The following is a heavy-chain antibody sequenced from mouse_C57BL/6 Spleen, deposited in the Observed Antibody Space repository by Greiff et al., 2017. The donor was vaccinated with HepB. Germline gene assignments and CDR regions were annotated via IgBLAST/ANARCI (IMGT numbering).Heavy chain of an antibody. Sequence: VQRVESGAELVKPGASVKLSCTASGFNIKDYYMHWVKQRTEQGLEWIGRIDPEDGETKYAPKFQGKATITADTSSNTAYLQLSSLTAEDTAVYYCAPYYDGRSRFAYWGQGTLVTVSA. V-gene: IGHV14-2*01. CDR3: APYYDGRSRFAY. D-gene: IGHD1-1*01. CDR1: GFNIKDYY. CDR2: IDPEDGET. J-gene: IGHJ3*01.